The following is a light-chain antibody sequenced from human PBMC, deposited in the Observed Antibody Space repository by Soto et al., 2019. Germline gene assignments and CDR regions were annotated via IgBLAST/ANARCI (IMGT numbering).Light chain of an antibody. Sequence: QSALTQPASVSGSPGQSITISCTGTSSDDGGYNYVSWYQQHPGKAPQLMIYDVSNRPSGVSDRFSGSKSGNTASLTISGLQAEDEADYYSSSYTSSSTPWVFGGGTKLTVL. CDR3: SSYTSSSTPWV. CDR1: SSDDGGYNY. J-gene: IGLJ3*02. V-gene: IGLV2-14*01. CDR2: DVS.